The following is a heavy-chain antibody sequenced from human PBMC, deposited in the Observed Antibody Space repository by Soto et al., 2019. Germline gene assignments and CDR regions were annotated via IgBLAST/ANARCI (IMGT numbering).Heavy chain of an antibody. CDR1: GFTFSTYA. D-gene: IGHD6-13*01. CDR2: ISSSGGST. CDR3: AKAHGSSRYYFDY. V-gene: IGHV3-23*01. Sequence: GGSLRLSCAASGFTFSTYAMSWVRQTPGKGLEWVSGISSSGGSTYYADSVKGRFTISRDNSKNTLHLQMNSLRAEDTAVYYCAKAHGSSRYYFDYWGQGALVTVSS. J-gene: IGHJ4*02.